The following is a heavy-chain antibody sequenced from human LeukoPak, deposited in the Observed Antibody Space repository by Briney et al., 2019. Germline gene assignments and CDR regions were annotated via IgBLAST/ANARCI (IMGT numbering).Heavy chain of an antibody. Sequence: GGSLRLSCAASEFTFSGYTMNWIRQAPGKGLEWVSYISSSGSTIYYADSVKGRFTISRDNAKNSLYLQMNSLRAEDTAVYYCARASVVGASYYFDYWGQGTLVTVSS. D-gene: IGHD1-26*01. CDR2: ISSSGSTI. CDR1: EFTFSGYT. J-gene: IGHJ4*02. CDR3: ARASVVGASYYFDY. V-gene: IGHV3-11*01.